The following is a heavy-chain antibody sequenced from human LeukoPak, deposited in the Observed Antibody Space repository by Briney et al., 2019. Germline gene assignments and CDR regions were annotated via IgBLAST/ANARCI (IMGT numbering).Heavy chain of an antibody. CDR2: INYSGST. Sequence: ETLSLTCTVSGGSISSSSYYWGWIRQPPGKGLEWIGSINYSGSTYYNPSLKSRVTIFVDTSKNQFSLKLRSVTAADTAVYYCARGKYSSSWYVPYFDYWGQGTLVTVSS. V-gene: IGHV4-39*07. D-gene: IGHD6-13*01. CDR3: ARGKYSSSWYVPYFDY. J-gene: IGHJ4*02. CDR1: GGSISSSSYY.